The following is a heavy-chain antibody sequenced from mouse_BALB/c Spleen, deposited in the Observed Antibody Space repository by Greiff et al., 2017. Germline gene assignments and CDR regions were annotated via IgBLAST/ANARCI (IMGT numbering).Heavy chain of an antibody. CDR2: ILPGSGST. CDR1: GYTFSSYW. V-gene: IGHV1-9*01. J-gene: IGHJ2*01. Sequence: QVQLQQSGAELMKPGASVKISCKATGYTFSSYWIEWVKQRPGHGLEWIGEILPGSGSTNYNEKFKGKATFTADTSSNTAYMQLSSLTSEDSAVYYCARGGLRRAMDYWGQGTTLTVSS. D-gene: IGHD2-4*01. CDR3: ARGGLRRAMDY.